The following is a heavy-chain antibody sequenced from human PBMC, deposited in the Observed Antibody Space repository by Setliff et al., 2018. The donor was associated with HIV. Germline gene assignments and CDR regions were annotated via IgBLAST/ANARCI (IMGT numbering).Heavy chain of an antibody. D-gene: IGHD3-22*01. Sequence: ASETLSLTCTVSGGSISSYYWSWIRQPPGKGLEWIGYIYYSGSTNYNPSLKSRVTISVDTSKNQFSLKLSSVTAADTAVYYCARHAGGYPFYYYYHYMDVWGKGTTVTVSS. CDR1: GGSISSYY. J-gene: IGHJ6*03. CDR2: IYYSGST. V-gene: IGHV4-59*08. CDR3: ARHAGGYPFYYYYHYMDV.